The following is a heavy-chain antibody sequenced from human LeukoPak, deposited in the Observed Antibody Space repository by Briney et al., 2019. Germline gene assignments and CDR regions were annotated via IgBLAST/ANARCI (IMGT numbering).Heavy chain of an antibody. J-gene: IGHJ5*02. CDR3: ARENGGNSGGSWFDP. CDR2: ISSSSSYI. Sequence: GGSLRLSCAASGFTFSSYSMNWVRQAPGKGLEWVSSISSSSSYIYYADSVKGRFTISRDNAKNSLYLQMNSLRAEDTAVCYCARENGGNSGGSWFDPWGQGTLVTVSS. D-gene: IGHD4-23*01. CDR1: GFTFSSYS. V-gene: IGHV3-21*01.